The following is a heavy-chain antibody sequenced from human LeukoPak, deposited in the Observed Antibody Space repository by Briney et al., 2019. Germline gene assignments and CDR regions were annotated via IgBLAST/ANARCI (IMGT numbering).Heavy chain of an antibody. CDR1: GFTFSNYN. CDR2: ITDNGLRT. Sequence: PGGSLRLSCSASGFTFSNYNIHWVRQAPGKGLEYVSAITDNGLRTYYVDSVRGRFTISRDNSKNTVYLQMSSLRPEDTAVYYCEAGHFDYWGQGTLVTVS. CDR3: EAGHFDY. D-gene: IGHD6-19*01. J-gene: IGHJ4*02. V-gene: IGHV3-64*03.